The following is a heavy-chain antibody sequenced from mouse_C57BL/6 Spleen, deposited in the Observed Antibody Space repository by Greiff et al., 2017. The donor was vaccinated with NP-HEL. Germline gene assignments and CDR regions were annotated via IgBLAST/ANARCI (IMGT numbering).Heavy chain of an antibody. V-gene: IGHV1-55*01. CDR2: IYPGSGST. Sequence: QVQLQQPGAELVKPGASVTMSCKASGYTFTSYWITWVKQRPGQGLEWIGDIYPGSGSTNYNEKFKSKATLTVDTSSSTAYMQISSLASEDSAVYYCASPLGVNWYFDVWGTGTTVTVSS. J-gene: IGHJ1*03. CDR1: GYTFTSYW. CDR3: ASPLGVNWYFDV.